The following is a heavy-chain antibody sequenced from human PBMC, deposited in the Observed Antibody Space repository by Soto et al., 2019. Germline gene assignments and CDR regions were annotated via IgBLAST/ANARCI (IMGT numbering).Heavy chain of an antibody. CDR2: IWYDGSNK. CDR3: ARDSPANSTSCPADP. V-gene: IGHV3-33*01. CDR1: GFTFSSYG. D-gene: IGHD2-2*01. Sequence: GGSLRFSCAASGFTFSSYGMHWVRQAPGKGLEWVAVIWYDGSNKYYADSVKGRFTISRDNSKNTLYLQMNSLRAEDTAVYYCARDSPANSTSCPADPWGQGTLVTVSS. J-gene: IGHJ5*02.